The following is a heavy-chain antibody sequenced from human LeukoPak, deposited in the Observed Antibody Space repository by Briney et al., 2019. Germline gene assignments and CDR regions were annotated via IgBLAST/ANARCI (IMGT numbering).Heavy chain of an antibody. J-gene: IGHJ4*02. Sequence: PSETLSLTCTVSGGSISSSSYCWGWIRQPPGKGLEWIGGIYYSGSTYYNPSLKSRVTISVDTSKNQFSLKLSSVTAADTAVYYCARVPQLYYYGSVSRGFDYWGQGTLVTVSS. D-gene: IGHD3-10*01. CDR1: GGSISSSSYC. CDR3: ARVPQLYYYGSVSRGFDY. CDR2: IYYSGST. V-gene: IGHV4-39*01.